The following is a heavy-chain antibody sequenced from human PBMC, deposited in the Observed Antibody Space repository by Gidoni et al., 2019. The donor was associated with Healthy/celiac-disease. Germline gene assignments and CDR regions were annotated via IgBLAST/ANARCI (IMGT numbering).Heavy chain of an antibody. CDR3: ASQGAGDAFDI. CDR1: GFTFSSYD. V-gene: IGHV3-13*01. D-gene: IGHD3-16*01. Sequence: EVQLVESGGGLVQPGGSLRLSCAASGFTFSSYDMHWVRQATGKGLEWVSAIGTAGDTYYPGSVKGRFTISRENAKNSLYLQMNSLRAGDTAVYYCASQGAGDAFDIWGQGTMVTVSS. CDR2: IGTAGDT. J-gene: IGHJ3*02.